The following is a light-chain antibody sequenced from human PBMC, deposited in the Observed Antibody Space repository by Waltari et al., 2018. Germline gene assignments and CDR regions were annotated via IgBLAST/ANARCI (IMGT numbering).Light chain of an antibody. CDR3: QTWGTGTQVV. Sequence: QLVLTQSPSASASLGASVKLTCTLSSGHSNYAIAWHQRQPEKGPQYLMKLNSDGSHSQGDGIPDRFSGSSSGAERYLTISSLQSEDEADCYCQTWGTGTQVVFGGGTKLTVL. CDR1: SGHSNYA. CDR2: LNSDGSH. J-gene: IGLJ2*01. V-gene: IGLV4-69*02.